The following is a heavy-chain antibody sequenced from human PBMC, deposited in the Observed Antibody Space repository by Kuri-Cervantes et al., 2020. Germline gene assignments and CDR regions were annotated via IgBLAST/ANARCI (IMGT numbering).Heavy chain of an antibody. CDR3: ARRYLDWLLLWGWFDP. CDR2: IYYSGST. J-gene: IGHJ5*02. CDR1: GGSISSSSYY. V-gene: IGHV4-39*01. D-gene: IGHD3/OR15-3a*01. Sequence: GSLRLSCTVSGGSISSSSYYWGWIRQPPGKGLEWIGSIYYSGSTYYNPSLKSRVTISVDTSKNQFSLKLSSVTAADTAVYYCARRYLDWLLLWGWFDPWGQGTLVTVSS.